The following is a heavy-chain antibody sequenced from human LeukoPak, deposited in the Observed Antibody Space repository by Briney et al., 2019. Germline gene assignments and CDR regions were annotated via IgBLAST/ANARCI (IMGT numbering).Heavy chain of an antibody. CDR2: ISYDGSNK. CDR3: ARVLIAAGSGE. CDR1: GFTFSSYG. J-gene: IGHJ4*02. D-gene: IGHD6-13*01. V-gene: IGHV3-30*03. Sequence: PGGSLRLSCAASGFTFSSYGMHWVRQAPGKGLEWVAVISYDGSNKYYADSVKGRFTISRDNSKNTLYLQMNSLRAEDTAVYYCARVLIAAGSGEWGQGTLVTVSS.